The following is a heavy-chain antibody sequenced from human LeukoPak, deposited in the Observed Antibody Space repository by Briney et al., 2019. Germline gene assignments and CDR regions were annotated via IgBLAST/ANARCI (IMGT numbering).Heavy chain of an antibody. Sequence: SETLSLTCTVSGGSISSGSYYWSWIRQPAGTGLEWIGRIYTSGSTNYNPSLKSRVTISVDTSKNQFSLKLSSVTAADTAVYYCARGYDFWSGYSPQGYYYYYMDVWGKGTTVTVSS. CDR3: ARGYDFWSGYSPQGYYYYYMDV. J-gene: IGHJ6*03. D-gene: IGHD3-3*01. V-gene: IGHV4-61*02. CDR1: GGSISSGSYY. CDR2: IYTSGST.